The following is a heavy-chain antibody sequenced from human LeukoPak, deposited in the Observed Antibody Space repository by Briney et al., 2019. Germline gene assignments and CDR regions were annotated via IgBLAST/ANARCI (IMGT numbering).Heavy chain of an antibody. V-gene: IGHV4-34*01. CDR3: ARRVRGVIISFNYYTGMDV. CDR2: INHSGAT. J-gene: IGHJ6*02. D-gene: IGHD3-10*01. CDR1: GGSFSDYY. Sequence: SETLSLTCAVYGGSFSDYYWSWIRQPPGKGLEWIGEINHSGATNYNPSLKSRVTISVDTSKNQFSLKVRSVTAADTAVYYCARRVRGVIISFNYYTGMDVSGQGATVTVSS.